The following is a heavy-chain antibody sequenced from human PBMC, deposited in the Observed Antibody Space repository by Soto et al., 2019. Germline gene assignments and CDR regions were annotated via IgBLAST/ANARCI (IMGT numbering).Heavy chain of an antibody. CDR2: ISSSSSTR. CDR3: ARGYCSSTSCYAGAFDI. D-gene: IGHD2-2*01. Sequence: GGSLRLSCAASGFTFSSYSMNWVRQAPGKGLEWVSYISSSSSTRNYADSVKGRFTISRDNAKNSLYLQMNSLRAEDTAVYYCARGYCSSTSCYAGAFDIWGQGTMVTVSS. CDR1: GFTFSSYS. V-gene: IGHV3-48*04. J-gene: IGHJ3*02.